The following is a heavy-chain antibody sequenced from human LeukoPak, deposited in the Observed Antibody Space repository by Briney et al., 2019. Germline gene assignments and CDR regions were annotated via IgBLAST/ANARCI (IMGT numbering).Heavy chain of an antibody. D-gene: IGHD5/OR15-5a*01. J-gene: IGHJ4*02. V-gene: IGHV3-21*04. CDR1: GFTFSSYS. Sequence: GGSLRLSCAASGFTFSSYSMNWVRQAPGKGLEWISSISSSSSYIYYADSVKGRFTISRDNSKNTLYLQMNSLRAEDTAVYYCAKDVHDSWAVGCWGPGTLVTVSS. CDR3: AKDVHDSWAVGC. CDR2: ISSSSSYI.